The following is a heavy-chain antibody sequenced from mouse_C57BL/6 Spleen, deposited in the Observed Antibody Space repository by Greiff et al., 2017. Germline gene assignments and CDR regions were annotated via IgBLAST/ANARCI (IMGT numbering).Heavy chain of an antibody. D-gene: IGHD2-5*01. V-gene: IGHV1-82*01. J-gene: IGHJ2*01. CDR3: AIAYYRNYDY. Sequence: VQLQQSGPELVKPGASVKISCKASGYAFSSSWMNWVKQRPGKGLEWIGRIYPGDGDTNYNGKFKGKATLTADKPSSTAYMQLSSLTSEDSAVYFCAIAYYRNYDYWGQGTTLTVSS. CDR1: GYAFSSSW. CDR2: IYPGDGDT.